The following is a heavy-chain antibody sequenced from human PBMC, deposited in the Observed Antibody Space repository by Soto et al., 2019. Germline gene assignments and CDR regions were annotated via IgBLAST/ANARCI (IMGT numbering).Heavy chain of an antibody. V-gene: IGHV1-8*01. D-gene: IGHD3-22*01. J-gene: IGHJ4*02. CDR3: AEVSRSGSAIDFDY. CDR2: MNPSSGNT. CDR1: GYTFSSYD. Sequence: QVQLVQSGAEVKKPGASVKVSCKASGYTFSSYDINWVRQATGQGLEWMGWMNPSSGNTGYAQTFQGRVTMTRNTSISTAYMELSSLRSEDTAVYYCAEVSRSGSAIDFDYWGQGTLVTVSS.